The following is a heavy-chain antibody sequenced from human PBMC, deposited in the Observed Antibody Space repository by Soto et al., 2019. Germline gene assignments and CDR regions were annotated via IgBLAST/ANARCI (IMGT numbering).Heavy chain of an antibody. CDR3: AKVHGSGSYNNFPDY. CDR2: ISGSGGST. Sequence: EVQLLESGGGFVQPGGSLGLSCAASGFPFSSYAMTWVRQAPGKGLEWVSLISGSGGSTYYAVSVKGRFTISRDNSRDRLDLQMNSLRAEDTAVYYCAKVHGSGSYNNFPDYWGQGTLVTVSS. D-gene: IGHD3-10*01. J-gene: IGHJ4*02. V-gene: IGHV3-23*01. CDR1: GFPFSSYA.